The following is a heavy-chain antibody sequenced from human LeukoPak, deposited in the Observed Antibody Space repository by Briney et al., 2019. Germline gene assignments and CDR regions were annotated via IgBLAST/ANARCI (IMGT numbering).Heavy chain of an antibody. J-gene: IGHJ6*03. CDR1: GGSISTYY. V-gene: IGHV4-59*01. CDR2: IHDSGHT. D-gene: IGHD5-24*01. Sequence: SETLSLTCTVSGGSISTYYWSWIRQPPGKGLEWIGYIHDSGHTNYDPSLKSRVTISEDTSKNEFSLKLSSVTAADTAMYFCARGGSLWMATYYSYYMDVWGKGTTVTISS. CDR3: ARGGSLWMATYYSYYMDV.